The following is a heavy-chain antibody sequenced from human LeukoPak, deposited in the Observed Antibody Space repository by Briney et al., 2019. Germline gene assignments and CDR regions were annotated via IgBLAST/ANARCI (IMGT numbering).Heavy chain of an antibody. Sequence: SETLSLTCTVSGGSISTYYWSWIRQPPGKGLEWIGYIYYSGSTNYNPSLKSRVTISVDTSKNQFSLKLSSVTAADTAVYYCARGVTTVTFDYWGQGTLVTVPS. V-gene: IGHV4-59*08. CDR2: IYYSGST. D-gene: IGHD4-17*01. CDR3: ARGVTTVTFDY. J-gene: IGHJ4*02. CDR1: GGSISTYY.